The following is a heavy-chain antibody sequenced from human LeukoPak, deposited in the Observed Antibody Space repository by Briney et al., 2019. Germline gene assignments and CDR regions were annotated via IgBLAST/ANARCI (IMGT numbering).Heavy chain of an antibody. D-gene: IGHD6-25*01. Sequence: GGSLRLSCAAPGFTFSSYSMNWVRQAPGQGLEWVSSISSSSSYIYYADSVKGRFTISRDNAKNSLYLQMNSLRAEDTAVYYCARDSGSEALDYWGQGTLVTVSS. V-gene: IGHV3-21*01. CDR1: GFTFSSYS. J-gene: IGHJ4*02. CDR2: ISSSSSYI. CDR3: ARDSGSEALDY.